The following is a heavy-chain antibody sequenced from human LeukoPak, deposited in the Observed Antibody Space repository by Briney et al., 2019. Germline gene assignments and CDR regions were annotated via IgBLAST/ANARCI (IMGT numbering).Heavy chain of an antibody. V-gene: IGHV3-20*04. D-gene: IGHD6-13*01. J-gene: IGHJ4*02. CDR3: ARGTLKAAATDFDY. CDR1: GFIFSSYG. CDR2: INWNGGST. Sequence: PGGSLRLSCAASGFIFSSYGMHWVRQAPGKGLEWVSGINWNGGSTGYADSVKGRFTISRDNAKNSLYLQMNSLRAEDTALYYCARGTLKAAATDFDYWGQGTLVTVSS.